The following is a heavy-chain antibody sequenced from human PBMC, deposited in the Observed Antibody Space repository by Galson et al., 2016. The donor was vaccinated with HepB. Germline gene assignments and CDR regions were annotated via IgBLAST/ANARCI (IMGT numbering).Heavy chain of an antibody. D-gene: IGHD2-15*01. CDR1: RFIFRGYW. Sequence: LRLSCAAPRFIFRGYWMQWVRQAPGKGLMWVARINGDGTTTVYADSVKGRFTISRDSAKNTLYLQMTSLRAEDTAVYYCSRDRLFMADTWGQGTLVTVSS. J-gene: IGHJ5*02. V-gene: IGHV3-74*01. CDR2: INGDGTTT. CDR3: SRDRLFMADT.